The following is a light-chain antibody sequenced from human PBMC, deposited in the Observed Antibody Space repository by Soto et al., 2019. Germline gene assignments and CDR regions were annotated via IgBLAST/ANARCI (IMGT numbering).Light chain of an antibody. CDR1: SSNIGAGYD. CDR2: GNS. Sequence: QSVLTQPPSVSGAPGQRVTISCTGSSSNIGAGYDVHWYQQLPGTAPKLLMYGNSNRPSGVPDRFSGSKSGTSASLAITGLQAEDEADYYCQSYDSSLDRVFGGGTQLTVL. J-gene: IGLJ2*01. V-gene: IGLV1-40*01. CDR3: QSYDSSLDRV.